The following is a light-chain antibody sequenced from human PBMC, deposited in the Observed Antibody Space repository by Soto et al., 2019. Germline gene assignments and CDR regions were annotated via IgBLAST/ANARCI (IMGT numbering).Light chain of an antibody. CDR1: QSVGSS. Sequence: EIVLTQSPATLSLSPGERATLSCRASQSVGSSLAWYQQKPGQAPRLLIYDASNRATGIPARFSGSGSGTDFTLTISSLEPEDFAVYYCQQYGSSPPEFTFGPGTKVDIK. V-gene: IGKV3-11*01. CDR3: QQYGSSPPEFT. CDR2: DAS. J-gene: IGKJ3*01.